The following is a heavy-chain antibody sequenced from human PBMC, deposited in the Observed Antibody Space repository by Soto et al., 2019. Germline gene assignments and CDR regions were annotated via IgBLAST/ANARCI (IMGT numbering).Heavy chain of an antibody. Sequence: EVQLVESGVGLVQPGGSLRLSCAASGFTFSTYWMHWVRQVPGKGLVWVSRINSDGSRTNYGDSVRGRFTTSRDNAKNTLYLEMNSLRAEDTAVYFCARIGTGYYYMDVWGKGTTVTVSS. J-gene: IGHJ6*03. D-gene: IGHD1-1*01. CDR3: ARIGTGYYYMDV. CDR1: GFTFSTYW. V-gene: IGHV3-74*01. CDR2: INSDGSRT.